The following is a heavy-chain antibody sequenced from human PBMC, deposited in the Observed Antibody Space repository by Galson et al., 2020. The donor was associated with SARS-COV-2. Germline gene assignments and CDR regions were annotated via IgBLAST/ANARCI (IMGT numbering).Heavy chain of an antibody. V-gene: IGHV3-13*01. Sequence: GGSLRLSCAASGFTFSSYDMHWVRQATGKGLEWVSAIGTAGDTYYPGSVKGRFTISRENAKNSLYLQMNSLRAGDTAVYYCARGSYDFWSGYSRNYSYYYMDVWGKGTTVTVSS. CDR3: ARGSYDFWSGYSRNYSYYYMDV. J-gene: IGHJ6*03. CDR1: GFTFSSYD. CDR2: IGTAGDT. D-gene: IGHD3-3*01.